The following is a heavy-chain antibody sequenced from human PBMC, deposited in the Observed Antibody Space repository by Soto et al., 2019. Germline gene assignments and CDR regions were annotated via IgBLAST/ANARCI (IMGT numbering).Heavy chain of an antibody. J-gene: IGHJ4*02. V-gene: IGHV1-8*01. Sequence: QVQLVQSGAEVKKPRASVKVSCKASGYTFTSYDINWVRQATGEGLEWMGWMNPNSGNTGYAQKYQGRVTTTRYTSISTAYMELSSLRSEDTAVYYCARTLYGDNVDYWGQGSLVTVSS. CDR2: MNPNSGNT. CDR1: GYTFTSYD. CDR3: ARTLYGDNVDY. D-gene: IGHD4-17*01.